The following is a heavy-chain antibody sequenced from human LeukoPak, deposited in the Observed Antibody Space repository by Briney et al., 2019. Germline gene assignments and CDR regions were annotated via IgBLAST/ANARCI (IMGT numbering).Heavy chain of an antibody. J-gene: IGHJ4*02. Sequence: SETLSLICTVSGGSISGSSYYWGWIRQPPGKGLEWIGNVYYSGTTYYSPSLKSRVTIFVDTSRNQFSLKLSSVTAADTAVYYCARQDTITTPGVDYWGQGTPVTVSS. D-gene: IGHD3-3*01. CDR2: VYYSGTT. V-gene: IGHV4-39*01. CDR1: GGSISGSSYY. CDR3: ARQDTITTPGVDY.